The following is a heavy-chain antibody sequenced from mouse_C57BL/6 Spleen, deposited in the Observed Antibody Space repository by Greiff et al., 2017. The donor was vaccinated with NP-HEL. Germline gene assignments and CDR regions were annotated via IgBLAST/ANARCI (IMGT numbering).Heavy chain of an antibody. CDR3: AGFITTLVATRDWYFDV. J-gene: IGHJ1*03. D-gene: IGHD1-1*01. V-gene: IGHV1-26*01. CDR1: GYTFTDYY. Sequence: EVQLQQSGPELVKPGASVKISCKASGYTFTDYYMNWVKQSHGKSLEWIGDINPNNGGTSYNQKFKGKATLTVDKSSSTAYMELRSLTAENSAVYYCAGFITTLVATRDWYFDVWGTGTTVTVSS. CDR2: INPNNGGT.